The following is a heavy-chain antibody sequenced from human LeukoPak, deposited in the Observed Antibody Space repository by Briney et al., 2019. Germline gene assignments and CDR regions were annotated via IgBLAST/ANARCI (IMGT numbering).Heavy chain of an antibody. J-gene: IGHJ4*02. CDR2: IYHSGST. CDR3: ARQGSLAAAGH. D-gene: IGHD6-13*01. V-gene: IGHV4-4*02. Sequence: SGTLSLTCAVSGGSISSSNWWSWVRQPPGKGLEWIGEIYHSGSTNYNPSLKSRVTISVDTSKNQFSLKLSSVTAADTAVYYCARQGSLAAAGHWGQGTLVTVSS. CDR1: GGSISSSNW.